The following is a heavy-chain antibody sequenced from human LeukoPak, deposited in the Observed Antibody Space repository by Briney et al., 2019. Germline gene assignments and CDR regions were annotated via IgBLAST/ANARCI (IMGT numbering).Heavy chain of an antibody. V-gene: IGHV4-38-2*02. CDR1: GYSISSGYY. CDR3: ARHSAYYYYYGIDV. Sequence: SETLSLTCTVSGYSISSGYYWGWIRQPPGKGLEWIGSIYHSGSTYYNPSLKSRVTLSVDTSKNQFSLHLTSVTAADTAVYYCARHSAYYYYYGIDVWGQGTTVTVSS. CDR2: IYHSGST. J-gene: IGHJ6*02.